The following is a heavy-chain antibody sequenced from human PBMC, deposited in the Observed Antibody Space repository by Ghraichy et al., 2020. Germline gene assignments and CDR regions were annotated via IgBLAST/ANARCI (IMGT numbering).Heavy chain of an antibody. CDR1: GFTFSSYS. CDR2: ISSSSSTI. Sequence: LSLTCAASGFTFSSYSMNWVRQAPGKGLEWVSYISSSSSTIYYADSVKGRFTISGDNAKNSLYLQMNSLRDEDTAVYYCARGYKYSSGWYFDYWGQGTLVTVSS. CDR3: ARGYKYSSGWYFDY. D-gene: IGHD6-19*01. V-gene: IGHV3-48*02. J-gene: IGHJ4*02.